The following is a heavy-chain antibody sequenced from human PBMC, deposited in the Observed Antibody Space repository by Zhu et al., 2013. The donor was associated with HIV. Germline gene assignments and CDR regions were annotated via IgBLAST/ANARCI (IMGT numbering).Heavy chain of an antibody. Sequence: QVQLVQSGAEVKKPGSSVKVSCKASGGTFSSYAISWVRQAPGQGLEWMGGIIPIFGTANYAQKFQGRVTITADESTSTAYMELSSLRSEDTAVYYCARGQDQGYCSSTSCRSSYYFDYWGQGTLVTVSS. CDR3: ARGQDQGYCSSTSCRSSYYFDY. J-gene: IGHJ4*02. D-gene: IGHD2-2*01. CDR1: GGTFSSYA. CDR2: IIPIFGTA. V-gene: IGHV1-69*01.